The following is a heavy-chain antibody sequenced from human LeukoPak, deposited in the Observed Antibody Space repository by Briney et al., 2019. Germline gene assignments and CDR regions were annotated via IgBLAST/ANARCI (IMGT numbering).Heavy chain of an antibody. CDR1: GGSISGYY. J-gene: IGHJ5*02. V-gene: IGHV4-59*01. CDR3: AREPYSSSWYNWFDP. CDR2: IYYSGST. D-gene: IGHD6-13*01. Sequence: PSETLSLTCTVSGGSISGYYWSWIRQPPGKGLEWIGYIYYSGSTNYNPSLKSRVTISVDTSKNQFSLKLSSVTAADTAVYYCAREPYSSSWYNWFDPWGQGTLVTVSS.